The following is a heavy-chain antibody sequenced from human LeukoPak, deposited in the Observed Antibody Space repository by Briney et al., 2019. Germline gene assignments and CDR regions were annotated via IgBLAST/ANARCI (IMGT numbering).Heavy chain of an antibody. V-gene: IGHV1-69*04. CDR2: IIPILGIA. D-gene: IGHD2-2*01. J-gene: IGHJ6*02. CDR1: GGTFSSYA. Sequence: SVKVSCKASGGTFSSYAISWVRQAPGQGLEWMGRIIPILGIANYAQKFQGRVTITADKSTSTAYMELSSLRSEDTAVYYCARVNIVVVPAANSPFYYYYGMDVWGQGTTVTVSS. CDR3: ARVNIVVVPAANSPFYYYYGMDV.